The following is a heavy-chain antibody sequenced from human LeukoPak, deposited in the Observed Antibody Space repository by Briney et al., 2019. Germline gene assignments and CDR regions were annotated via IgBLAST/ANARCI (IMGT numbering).Heavy chain of an antibody. D-gene: IGHD2-2*01. CDR3: ARHGGDIVVVPTTMTFDY. J-gene: IGHJ4*02. CDR2: IYYSGST. V-gene: IGHV4-39*01. Sequence: SETLSLTCTVSGGSISSSSYYWGWIRQPPGEGLEWIGSIYYSGSTYYNPSLKSRVTISVDTSKNQFSLKLSSVTAADTAVYYCARHGGDIVVVPTTMTFDYWGQGTLVTVSS. CDR1: GGSISSSSYY.